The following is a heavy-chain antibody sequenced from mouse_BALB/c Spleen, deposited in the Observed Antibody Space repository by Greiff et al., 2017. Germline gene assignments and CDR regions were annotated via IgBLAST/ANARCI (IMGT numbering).Heavy chain of an antibody. CDR2: ISTYYGDA. CDR3: ARSTIITTGAMDY. J-gene: IGHJ4*01. D-gene: IGHD1-1*01. CDR1: GYTFTDYG. Sequence: VQLQESGAELVRPGVSVKISCKGSGYTFTDYGMHWVKQSHAKSLEWIGVISTYYGDASYNQKFKGKATMTVDKSSSTAYMELARLTSEDSAIYYCARSTIITTGAMDYWGQGTSVTVSS. V-gene: IGHV1S137*01.